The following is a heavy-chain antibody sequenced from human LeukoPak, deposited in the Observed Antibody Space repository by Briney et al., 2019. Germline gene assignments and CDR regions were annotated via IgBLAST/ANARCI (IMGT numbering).Heavy chain of an antibody. CDR2: IDPSGGGT. Sequence: PGGSLRLSCAASGFTFSRYAMTWVRQTPGKGLEWVSGIDPSGGGTYYTDSVRGRFSISRDNSKNTLFLQMNSLRAEDTAAYYRAKISPLDYGGKPWALDIWGQGTMVTVSS. CDR3: AKISPLDYGGKPWALDI. V-gene: IGHV3-23*01. J-gene: IGHJ3*02. CDR1: GFTFSRYA. D-gene: IGHD4-23*01.